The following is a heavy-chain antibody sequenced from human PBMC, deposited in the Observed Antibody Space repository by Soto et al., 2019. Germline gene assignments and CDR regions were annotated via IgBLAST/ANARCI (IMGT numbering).Heavy chain of an antibody. CDR3: AKDFYSDGYADYYYYGMDV. Sequence: GGSLRLSCAASGFTFSSYGMHWVRQAPGKGLEWVAVISYDGSNKYYADSEKGRFTITREKSKNTLYLQMNSLRAEDTAVYYCAKDFYSDGYADYYYYGMDVWGQGTTVTVSS. CDR1: GFTFSSYG. J-gene: IGHJ6*02. D-gene: IGHD5-18*01. CDR2: ISYDGSNK. V-gene: IGHV3-30*18.